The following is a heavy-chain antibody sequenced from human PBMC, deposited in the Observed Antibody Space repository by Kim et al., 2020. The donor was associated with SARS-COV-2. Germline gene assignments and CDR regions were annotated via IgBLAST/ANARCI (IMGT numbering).Heavy chain of an antibody. CDR1: GFTFSTYG. CDR2: ISGSGDGT. J-gene: IGHJ5*02. CDR3: AKDGDTSMVRFNWFDP. Sequence: GGSLRLSCVVSGFTFSTYGMSWVRQAPGKGLEWVSSISGSGDGTYYADSVKGRFTISRDNSKNTLYLQMNSLGVEDTAVYYCAKDGDTSMVRFNWFDPWGQGTLVIVSS. D-gene: IGHD5-18*01. V-gene: IGHV3-23*01.